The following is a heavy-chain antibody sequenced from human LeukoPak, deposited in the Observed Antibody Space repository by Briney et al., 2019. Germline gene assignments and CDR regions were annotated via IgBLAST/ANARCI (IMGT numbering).Heavy chain of an antibody. J-gene: IGHJ1*01. CDR3: TRPKSYRSGGSGYPEYFHH. V-gene: IGHV5-51*01. CDR1: GYSFTNYW. Sequence: GESLKISCKGSGYSFTNYWISWVRQLPGKGLEWMGIIYPGESDIRYSPSFQGQVTISADKSISTAYLQWSSLKASDNALYYCTRPKSYRSGGSGYPEYFHHWGQGTLVTLSS. CDR2: IYPGESDI. D-gene: IGHD2-15*01.